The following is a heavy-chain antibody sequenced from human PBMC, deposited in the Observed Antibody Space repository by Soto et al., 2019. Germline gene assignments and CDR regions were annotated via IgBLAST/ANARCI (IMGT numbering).Heavy chain of an antibody. CDR2: IDPSDSYT. Sequence: GESLKISCKGSGYSFTSYWISWVRQMPGKGLEWMGRIDPSDSYTNYSPSFQGHVTISADKSISTAYLQWSSLKASDTAMYYCARPGTNYGDHDYYYGMDVCGQGTTVTVSS. CDR1: GYSFTSYW. CDR3: ARPGTNYGDHDYYYGMDV. J-gene: IGHJ6*02. D-gene: IGHD4-17*01. V-gene: IGHV5-10-1*01.